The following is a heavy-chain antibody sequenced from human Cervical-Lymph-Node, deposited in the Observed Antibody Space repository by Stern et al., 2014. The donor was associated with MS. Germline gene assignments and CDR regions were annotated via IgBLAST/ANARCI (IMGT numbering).Heavy chain of an antibody. D-gene: IGHD1-1*01. CDR2: FNPSGGKT. J-gene: IGHJ4*02. V-gene: IGHV1-46*01. CDR3: ARVLSLATSDS. CDR1: GYTITTYY. Sequence: VQLVQSGAEIRKPWASVKISCEASGYTITTYYLHWVRKAPGQGLEWVALFNPSGGKTTYAQRFQGRVTVTGDTSTSTVYMELTGLRSEDTAVYYCARVLSLATSDSWGQGTLVIVSS.